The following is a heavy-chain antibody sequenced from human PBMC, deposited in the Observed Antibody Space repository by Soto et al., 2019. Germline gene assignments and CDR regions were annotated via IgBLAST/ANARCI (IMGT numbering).Heavy chain of an antibody. CDR3: AKDANPIPYLTGYYRLGWFDP. J-gene: IGHJ5*02. D-gene: IGHD3-9*01. V-gene: IGHV3-23*01. CDR2: ISGSGGST. CDR1: GFTFSSYA. Sequence: VGSLRLSCAASGFTFSSYAMSWVRQAPGKGLEWVSAISGSGGSTYYADSVKGRFTISRDNSKNTLYLQMNSLRAEDTAVYYCAKDANPIPYLTGYYRLGWFDPWGQGTLVTVSS.